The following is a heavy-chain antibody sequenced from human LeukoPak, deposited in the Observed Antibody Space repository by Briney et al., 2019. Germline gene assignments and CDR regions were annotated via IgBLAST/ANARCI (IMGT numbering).Heavy chain of an antibody. CDR3: ARALLRTRDAFDI. Sequence: PGGSLRLSCAASGFTFSSYSMNWVRQAPGKGLGWVSSISSSSSYIYYADSVKGRFTISRDNAKNSLYLQMNSLRAEDTAVYYCARALLRTRDAFDIWGQGTMVTVSS. V-gene: IGHV3-21*01. J-gene: IGHJ3*02. CDR1: GFTFSSYS. CDR2: ISSSSSYI. D-gene: IGHD4/OR15-4a*01.